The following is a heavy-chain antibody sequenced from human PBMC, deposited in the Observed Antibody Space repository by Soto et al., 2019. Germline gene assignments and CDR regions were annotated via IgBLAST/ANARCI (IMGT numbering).Heavy chain of an antibody. V-gene: IGHV4-4*07. CDR3: ASEGSYSAYNFAHGIQLWSSDL. CDR2: IFSSGST. D-gene: IGHD5-12*01. Sequence: SETPSLTRTVYGGSINTFYWSWVRQPAGKGLEWIGRIFSSGSTSFNPSLESRVAMSVDTSKNHFSLNLSSVTAADMAVYYCASEGSYSAYNFAHGIQLWSSDLWGQRALVSASS. J-gene: IGHJ1*01. CDR1: GGSINTFY.